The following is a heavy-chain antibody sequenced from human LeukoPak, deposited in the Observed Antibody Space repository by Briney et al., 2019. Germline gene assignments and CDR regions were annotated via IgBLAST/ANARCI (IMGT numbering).Heavy chain of an antibody. V-gene: IGHV3-23*01. Sequence: GGSLRLSCAASGFTFSSYAMSWVRQAPGKGLEWVSAISGSGGSTYYADSVKGRFTISRDNSKNTLYLQMNSLRAEDTAVYYCAKELENPNIVVVPAATPMDYWGQGTLVTVSS. D-gene: IGHD2-2*01. CDR1: GFTFSSYA. CDR3: AKELENPNIVVVPAATPMDY. J-gene: IGHJ4*02. CDR2: ISGSGGST.